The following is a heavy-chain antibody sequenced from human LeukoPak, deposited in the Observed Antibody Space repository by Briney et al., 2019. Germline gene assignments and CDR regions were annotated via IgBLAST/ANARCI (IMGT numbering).Heavy chain of an antibody. V-gene: IGHV3-7*01. D-gene: IGHD6-19*01. J-gene: IGHJ4*02. CDR1: GFTFSSYW. Sequence: GGSLRLSCAASGFTFSSYWMSWVRQAPGKGLEWVANIKQDGSEKYYVDSVKGRFTISRDNAKNSLYLQMNSLRAEDTAVFFCARDYRWSSGWYDYWGQGTLVTVSS. CDR2: IKQDGSEK. CDR3: ARDYRWSSGWYDY.